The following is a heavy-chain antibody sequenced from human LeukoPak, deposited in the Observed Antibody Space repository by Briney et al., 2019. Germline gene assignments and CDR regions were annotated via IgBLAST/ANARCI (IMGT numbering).Heavy chain of an antibody. D-gene: IGHD3-16*01. CDR1: GFTVSSNY. Sequence: GGSLRLSCAASGFTVSSNYMSWVRQAPGKGLEWVSVIYSGGSTYYADSVKGRFTISRDNSKNTLYLQMNSLRAEDTAVYYCARESWGEGSLFDYWGQGTLVTVSS. J-gene: IGHJ4*02. CDR2: IYSGGST. CDR3: ARESWGEGSLFDY. V-gene: IGHV3-66*01.